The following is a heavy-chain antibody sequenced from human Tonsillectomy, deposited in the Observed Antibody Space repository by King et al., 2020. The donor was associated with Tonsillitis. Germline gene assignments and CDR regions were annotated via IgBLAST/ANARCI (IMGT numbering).Heavy chain of an antibody. CDR3: ARAVPATPSPYYYYMDV. CDR2: IYYTGSS. D-gene: IGHD2-21*02. Sequence: QLQESGPGLVKPSETLSLTCTVSGDSIKNYYWSWIRQPPGKGLEWIGYIYYTGSSNYNPSLKSRVTISVDTSKNQFSLKLSSVTAADTAVYYCARAVPATPSPYYYYMDVWGKGTTVTVSS. V-gene: IGHV4-59*01. CDR1: GDSIKNYY. J-gene: IGHJ6*03.